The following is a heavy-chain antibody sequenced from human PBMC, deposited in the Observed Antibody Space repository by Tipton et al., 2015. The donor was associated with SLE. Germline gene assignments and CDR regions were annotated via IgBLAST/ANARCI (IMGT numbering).Heavy chain of an antibody. Sequence: LRLSCTVSGGSISSYYWSWIRQPPGKGLEWIGYIYYSGSTNYNPSLKSRVTISVDTSKNQFSLKLSSVTAADTAVYYCARQGYSSSLDYWGQGTLVTVSS. D-gene: IGHD6-6*01. V-gene: IGHV4-59*08. CDR3: ARQGYSSSLDY. J-gene: IGHJ4*02. CDR1: GGSISSYY. CDR2: IYYSGST.